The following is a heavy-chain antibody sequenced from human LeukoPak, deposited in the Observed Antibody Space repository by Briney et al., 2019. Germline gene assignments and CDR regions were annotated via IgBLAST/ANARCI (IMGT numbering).Heavy chain of an antibody. CDR2: MQSGGST. V-gene: IGHV3-53*01. CDR1: GITVSSKY. CDR3: ARDGGAGWYFDL. J-gene: IGHJ2*01. Sequence: GGSLRLSCAASGITVSSKYMSWVRQAPGKGLEWVSVMQSGGSTYYEDSVKGRFTISRDNSKNTLYLQMNSLRVEDTAVYYCARDGGAGWYFDLWGRGTLVTVSS. D-gene: IGHD3-16*01.